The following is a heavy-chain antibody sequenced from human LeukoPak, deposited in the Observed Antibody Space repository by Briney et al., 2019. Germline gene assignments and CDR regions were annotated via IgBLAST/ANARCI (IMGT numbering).Heavy chain of an antibody. Sequence: PSETLSLTCTVSGGSISSYYWSWIRQPPGKGLEWIGYIYYSGSTNYNPSLKSRVTISVDTSKNQFSLKLSSVTAADTAVYYCGRDRGYGETDYWGQGTLVTVSS. D-gene: IGHD4-17*01. J-gene: IGHJ4*02. V-gene: IGHV4-59*01. CDR2: IYYSGST. CDR1: GGSISSYY. CDR3: GRDRGYGETDY.